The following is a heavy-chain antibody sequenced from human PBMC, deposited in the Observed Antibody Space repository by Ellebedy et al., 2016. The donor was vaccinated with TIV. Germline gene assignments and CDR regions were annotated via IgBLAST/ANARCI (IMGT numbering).Heavy chain of an antibody. Sequence: SGPTLVKPTQTLTLTCTFSGFSLSRAGMCMSWVRQPPGKALEWLALIDWNDNKYYNRSLRTRLAISKDTSKNQVFLTMTDMDAVDTATYFCARVYWDKTGNFNPWGQGTLVTVSS. CDR2: IDWNDNK. D-gene: IGHD1-1*01. CDR1: GFSLSRAGMC. CDR3: ARVYWDKTGNFNP. V-gene: IGHV2-70*20. J-gene: IGHJ5*02.